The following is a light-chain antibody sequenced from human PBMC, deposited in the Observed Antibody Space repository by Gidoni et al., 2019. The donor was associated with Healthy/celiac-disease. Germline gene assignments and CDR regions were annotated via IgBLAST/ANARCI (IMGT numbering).Light chain of an antibody. Sequence: DIVMTQSPDSLAVSLGERATINCKSSQSVLYSSNNKNYLAWYQQKPGQPPKLLIYWASTRESGVPDRFSGSGSGTDFTLTISSLQAEDVAVYYCQQYYGEITFGQGTRLEIK. CDR1: QSVLYSSNNKNY. V-gene: IGKV4-1*01. CDR3: QQYYGEIT. J-gene: IGKJ5*01. CDR2: WAS.